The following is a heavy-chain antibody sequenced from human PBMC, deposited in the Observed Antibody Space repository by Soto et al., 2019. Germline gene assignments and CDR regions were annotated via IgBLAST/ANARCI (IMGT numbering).Heavy chain of an antibody. CDR2: ISWNSGSI. CDR3: AKTAVDVDTAYYFDY. CDR1: GFTFDDYA. V-gene: IGHV3-9*01. D-gene: IGHD5-18*01. J-gene: IGHJ4*02. Sequence: EVQLVESGGGLVQPGRSLRLSCAASGFTFDDYAMHWVRQAPGKGLEWVSGISWNSGSIGYADSVKGRFTLSRDNAKNSLYLQMNSLRAEDTALYYCAKTAVDVDTAYYFDYWGQGTLVTVSS.